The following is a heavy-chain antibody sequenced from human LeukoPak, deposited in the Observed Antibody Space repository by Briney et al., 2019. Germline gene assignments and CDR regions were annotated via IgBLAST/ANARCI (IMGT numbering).Heavy chain of an antibody. Sequence: PSQTLSLTCTVSGGSISSGGYYWSWIRQHPGKGLEWIGYIYYSGSTNYNPSLKSRVTISVDTSKNQFSLKLSSVTAADTAVYYCARGLLWFGSGYYYYMDVWGKGTTVTVSS. D-gene: IGHD3-10*01. J-gene: IGHJ6*03. V-gene: IGHV4-31*03. CDR2: IYYSGST. CDR1: GGSISSGGYY. CDR3: ARGLLWFGSGYYYYMDV.